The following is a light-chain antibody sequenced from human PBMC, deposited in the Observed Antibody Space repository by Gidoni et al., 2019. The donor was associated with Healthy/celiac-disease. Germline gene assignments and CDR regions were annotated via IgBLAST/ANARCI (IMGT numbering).Light chain of an antibody. CDR2: AAS. J-gene: IGKJ4*01. CDR1: QSISSY. CDR3: QQSYSTLT. Sequence: DIQMTQSPSSLSASVGDRVTITCRASQSISSYLNWYQHKPGKAPKLLIYAASSLQSGVPSRFSGSGSGTAFTLTIRSLQPEDFATYYCQQSYSTLTFGGGTKVEIK. V-gene: IGKV1-39*01.